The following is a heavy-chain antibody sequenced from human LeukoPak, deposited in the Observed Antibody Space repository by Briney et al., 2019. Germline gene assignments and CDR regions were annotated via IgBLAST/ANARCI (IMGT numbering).Heavy chain of an antibody. Sequence: SVKVSCKASGYTFTSYGISWVRQAPGQGLEWMGGIIPIFGTANYAQKFQGRVTITADESTSTAYMELSSLRSEDTAVYYCARGIGVAAAVPPLWGQGTLVTVSS. V-gene: IGHV1-69*13. D-gene: IGHD6-13*01. CDR2: IIPIFGTA. J-gene: IGHJ4*02. CDR3: ARGIGVAAAVPPL. CDR1: GYTFTSYG.